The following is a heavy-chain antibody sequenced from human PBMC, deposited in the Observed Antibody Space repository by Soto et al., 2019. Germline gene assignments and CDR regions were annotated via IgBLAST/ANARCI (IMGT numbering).Heavy chain of an antibody. CDR3: GRDPGSGYELDY. Sequence: SETLSLTCTVSGGSISSGGYYCSWIRQHPGKGLEWIGYIYYSGSTYYNPSLKSRVTISVDTSKNQFSLKLSSVTAADTAVYYCGRDPGSGYELDYWGQATLVTVSS. V-gene: IGHV4-31*03. CDR2: IYYSGST. CDR1: GGSISSGGYY. D-gene: IGHD5-12*01. J-gene: IGHJ4*02.